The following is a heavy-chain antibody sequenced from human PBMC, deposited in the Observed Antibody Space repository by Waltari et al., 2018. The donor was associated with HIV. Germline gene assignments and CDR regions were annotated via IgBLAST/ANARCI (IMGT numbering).Heavy chain of an antibody. CDR2: IYYSGST. V-gene: IGHV4-39*01. Sequence: QLQLQESGPGLVKPSETLSLTCAVSGRSISSSSYYWGWIRQPPGKGLEWIGSIYYSGSTYYNPSLKSRVTISVDTSKNQFSLKLSSVTAADTAVHYCARHVRSSIWFDYWGQGTLVTVSS. CDR3: ARHVRSSIWFDY. CDR1: GRSISSSSYY. J-gene: IGHJ5*01. D-gene: IGHD3-10*02.